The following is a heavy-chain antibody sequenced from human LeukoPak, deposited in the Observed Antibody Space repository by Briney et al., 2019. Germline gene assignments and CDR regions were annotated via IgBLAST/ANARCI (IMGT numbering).Heavy chain of an antibody. Sequence: PSETLSLTCAVYGGSFSGYYWSWIRQPPGKGLEWIGEINHSGSTNYNPSLKSRVTISVDTSKNQFSLKLSSVTAADTAVYYCASTHCSSTSYYSPDIKNWFDPWGQGTLVTVSS. CDR1: GGSFSGYY. J-gene: IGHJ5*02. D-gene: IGHD2-2*01. CDR2: INHSGST. V-gene: IGHV4-34*01. CDR3: ASTHCSSTSYYSPDIKNWFDP.